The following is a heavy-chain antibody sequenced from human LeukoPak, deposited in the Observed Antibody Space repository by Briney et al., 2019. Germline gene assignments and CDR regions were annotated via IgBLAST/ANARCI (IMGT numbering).Heavy chain of an antibody. V-gene: IGHV4-30-2*01. CDR1: GGSISSGGYS. D-gene: IGHD2-21*02. J-gene: IGHJ5*02. CDR3: ARGLIPERWFDP. CDR2: IYQSGST. Sequence: SETLSLTCGVSGGSISSGGYSWNWIRQPPGKGLERIGYIYQSGSTYHNPSLKSRVTISVDRPKNQFSLKLNSVTAADTAVYYCARGLIPERWFDPWGQGTLVTVSS.